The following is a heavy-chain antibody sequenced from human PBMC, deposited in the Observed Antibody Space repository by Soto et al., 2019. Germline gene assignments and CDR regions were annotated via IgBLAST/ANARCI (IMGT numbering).Heavy chain of an antibody. CDR2: VIHIFGTA. Sequence: ASVKVSCKASGGTFSSYAISWVRQAPGQGLEWMGGVIHIFGTANYAQKFQGRVTITADESTSTAYMELSSLRSEDTAVYYCARRPGEAYYYGDDASDILGQGTIVT. V-gene: IGHV1-69*13. J-gene: IGHJ3*02. D-gene: IGHD3-22*01. CDR1: GGTFSSYA. CDR3: ARRPGEAYYYGDDASDI.